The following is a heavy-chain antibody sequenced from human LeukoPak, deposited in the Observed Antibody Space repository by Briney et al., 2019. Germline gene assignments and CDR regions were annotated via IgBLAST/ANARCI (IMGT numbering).Heavy chain of an antibody. V-gene: IGHV4-39*07. J-gene: IGHJ4*02. D-gene: IGHD3-22*01. CDR3: ARSMIVVVPHFDY. Sequence: SETLSLTCIVSGGSISSSHYYWGWIRQSPGKGLEWVGSIYYSGSTYSNPSLKSRVTISLDTSKNQFSLKLSSVTAADTAVYYCARSMIVVVPHFDYWGQGTLVTVSS. CDR2: IYYSGST. CDR1: GGSISSSHYY.